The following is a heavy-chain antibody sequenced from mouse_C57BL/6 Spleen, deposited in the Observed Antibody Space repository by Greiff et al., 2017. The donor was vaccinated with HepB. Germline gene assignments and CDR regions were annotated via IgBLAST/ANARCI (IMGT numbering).Heavy chain of an antibody. D-gene: IGHD1-1*01. CDR1: GFNIKDYY. CDR2: IDPEDGET. Sequence: EVMLVESGAELVKPGASVKLSCTASGFNIKDYYMHWVKQRTEQGLEWIGRIDPEDGETKYAPKFQGKATITADTSSNTAYLQLSSLTSEDTAVYYCAVTTVVPDWYFDVWGTGTTVTVSS. CDR3: AVTTVVPDWYFDV. J-gene: IGHJ1*03. V-gene: IGHV14-2*01.